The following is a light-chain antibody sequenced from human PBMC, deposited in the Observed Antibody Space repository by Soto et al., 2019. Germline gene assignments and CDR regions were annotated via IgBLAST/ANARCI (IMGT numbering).Light chain of an antibody. Sequence: QSVLTQPPSVSGAPGQRVTISCTGSSSNIGAGYDVHWDHQLPGTAPKLLIYGNSNRPSGVPDRFSGSKSGTSASLAITGLQDADEADYYCQSYDSSLSGWVFGGVTKLTVL. J-gene: IGLJ3*02. V-gene: IGLV1-40*01. CDR3: QSYDSSLSGWV. CDR1: SSNIGAGYD. CDR2: GNS.